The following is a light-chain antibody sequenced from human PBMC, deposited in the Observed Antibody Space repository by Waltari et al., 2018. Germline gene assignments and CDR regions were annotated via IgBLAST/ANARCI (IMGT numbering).Light chain of an antibody. V-gene: IGKV1-5*03. CDR1: QGISNW. Sequence: IQITQSPSTLSASCRDRFTITCRASQGISNWLAWYQQKPGKAPKLLIYKASTLESGVPSRFSGSGSGTEFTLTISSLQPDDFATYYCQQYNSYSLLTFGGGTKVEIK. CDR2: KAS. CDR3: QQYNSYSLLT. J-gene: IGKJ4*01.